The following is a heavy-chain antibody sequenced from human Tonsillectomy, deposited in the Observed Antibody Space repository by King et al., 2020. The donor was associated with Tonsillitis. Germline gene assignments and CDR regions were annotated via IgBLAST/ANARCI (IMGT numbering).Heavy chain of an antibody. V-gene: IGHV5-51*01. Sequence: VQLVESGAEMKKPGESLKISCQGSGYTFTNYWIGWVRQVPGKGLEWMGIIYPGDSDTRYSPSFQGQVTISADKSISTAYLQWASLQASDTAMYYCARREYCCRLHLFDYWGQGSLLSVSS. CDR3: ARREYCCRLHLFDY. CDR2: IYPGDSDT. J-gene: IGHJ4*02. D-gene: IGHD2/OR15-2a*01. CDR1: GYTFTNYW.